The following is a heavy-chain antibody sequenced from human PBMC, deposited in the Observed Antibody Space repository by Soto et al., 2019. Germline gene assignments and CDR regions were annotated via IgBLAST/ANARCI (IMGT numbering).Heavy chain of an antibody. CDR2: IYYNGST. CDR1: GGSISSYC. CDR3: ARDRPARASGYPLSPPYYYYVMDV. J-gene: IGHJ6*02. V-gene: IGHV4-59*01. D-gene: IGHD5-12*01. Sequence: PSETLSLTCPVSGGSISSYCWSWLRQPPGKGMEWIGYIYYNGSTNYNPSLKSRVTISVDTSKNQFSLKLSSVTAADTAVYYCARDRPARASGYPLSPPYYYYVMDVWGQGTTVTVSS.